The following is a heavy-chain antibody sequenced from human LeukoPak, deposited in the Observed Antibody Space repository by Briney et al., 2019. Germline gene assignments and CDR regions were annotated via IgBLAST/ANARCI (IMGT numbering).Heavy chain of an antibody. CDR1: GFTFSSYA. Sequence: GGSLRLSCAASGFTFSSYAMSWVRQAPGKGLEWVSTISGTGSSTYYADSVKGRFTISRDNSKNTLYLQMNSLRAEDTAVYYCAKGGGYSSVGYWGQGILVTVSS. V-gene: IGHV3-23*01. J-gene: IGHJ4*02. CDR2: ISGTGSST. D-gene: IGHD6-25*01. CDR3: AKGGGYSSVGY.